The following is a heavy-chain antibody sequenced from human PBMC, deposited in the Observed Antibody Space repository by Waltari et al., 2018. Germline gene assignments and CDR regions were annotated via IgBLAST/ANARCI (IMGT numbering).Heavy chain of an antibody. D-gene: IGHD2-21*01. CDR2: IYHSGST. J-gene: IGHJ4*02. CDR3: ARDLDLAYCGGDCKYYFDY. V-gene: IGHV4-38-2*02. CDR1: GYSISSGYY. Sequence: QVQLQESGPGLVKPSETLSLTCAVSGYSISSGYYWGWIRQAPGKGLEWIGSIYHSGSTYYNPSLKSRVTISVDTSKNQFSLKLSSVTAADTAVYYCARDLDLAYCGGDCKYYFDYWGQGTLVTVSS.